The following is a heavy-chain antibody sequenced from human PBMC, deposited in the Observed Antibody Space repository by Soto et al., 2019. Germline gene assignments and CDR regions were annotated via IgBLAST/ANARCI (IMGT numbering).Heavy chain of an antibody. Sequence: SSVKVSCKASGYTFTAYFMHWVRQAPGQGLEWMGWINPGSGGTNYAQKFQGRVTMTRDTSISTAYMELSSLTSDDTAAYYCARGVGSSWFDPWGQGTLVTVSS. J-gene: IGHJ5*02. V-gene: IGHV1-2*02. D-gene: IGHD6-25*01. CDR2: INPGSGGT. CDR3: ARGVGSSWFDP. CDR1: GYTFTAYF.